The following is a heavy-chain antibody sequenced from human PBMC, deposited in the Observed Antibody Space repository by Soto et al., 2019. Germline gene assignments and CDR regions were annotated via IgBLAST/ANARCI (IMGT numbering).Heavy chain of an antibody. CDR1: GCTFNTYV. J-gene: IGHJ3*01. CDR3: ARRARTATTNWGAFDV. V-gene: IGHV3-23*01. CDR2: ISYSADKT. Sequence: EVQLLESGGGLVQPGGSLRLSCAASGCTFNTYVMNWVRQAPGKGLEWVSTISYSADKTHYADSVKGRFTISRDNSRDTLLLQMNSLRADDAAVYYCARRARTATTNWGAFDVWGQGTMVTVSS. D-gene: IGHD1-7*01.